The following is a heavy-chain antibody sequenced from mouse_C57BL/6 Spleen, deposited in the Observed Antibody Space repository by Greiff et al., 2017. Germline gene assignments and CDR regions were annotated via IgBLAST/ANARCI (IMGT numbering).Heavy chain of an antibody. Sequence: VKLMEPGAELVKPGASVKISCKASGYTFTDYYIHWVKQRPGQGLEWIGKIGPGSGSTNYNEKFKGKATLTADKSSSTAYMQLSSLTSEGSAVYCCARSDTTVVARYYYAMDDWGQGTSVTVSS. D-gene: IGHD1-1*01. CDR2: IGPGSGST. CDR3: ARSDTTVVARYYYAMDD. J-gene: IGHJ4*01. V-gene: IGHV1-77*01. CDR1: GYTFTDYY.